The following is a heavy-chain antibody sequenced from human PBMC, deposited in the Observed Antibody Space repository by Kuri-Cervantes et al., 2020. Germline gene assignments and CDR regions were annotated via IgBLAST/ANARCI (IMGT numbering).Heavy chain of an antibody. CDR3: ARLPYYYDPASKTHAEYFQH. CDR1: GYSFPDYW. J-gene: IGHJ1*01. Sequence: GGSLRLSCRGLGYSFPDYWIGWVRQMPGKGLEWMGIIRPDDSRTTYSPSFQGHVTISADKSISTAYLQWSSLKASDTAMYYCARLPYYYDPASKTHAEYFQHWGQGTLVTVSS. V-gene: IGHV5-51*01. D-gene: IGHD3-22*01. CDR2: IRPDDSRT.